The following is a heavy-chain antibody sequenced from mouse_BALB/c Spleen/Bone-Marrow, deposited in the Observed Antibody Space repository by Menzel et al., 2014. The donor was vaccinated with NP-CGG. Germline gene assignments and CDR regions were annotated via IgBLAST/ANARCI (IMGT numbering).Heavy chain of an antibody. CDR2: INPSSGYT. J-gene: IGHJ4*01. CDR1: GYIFTTIT. Sequence: QVQLQQSAAELARPGASVKMSCKASGYIFTTITMHWVKQRPGQGLEWIGYINPSSGYTEYNQKFRDKTTLTADKSSSTAYMQLSSLTSEDSAVYYCAKINYGYYAMDYWGQGTSVTVSS. CDR3: AKINYGYYAMDY. D-gene: IGHD1-1*01. V-gene: IGHV1-4*02.